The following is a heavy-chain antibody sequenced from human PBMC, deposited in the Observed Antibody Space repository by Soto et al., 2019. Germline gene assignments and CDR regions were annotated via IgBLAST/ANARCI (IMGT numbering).Heavy chain of an antibody. J-gene: IGHJ4*02. V-gene: IGHV4-39*07. CDR3: ARGGGTL. CDR2: INHSGST. Sequence: PSETLSLTCSVSGGSISSFTYYWGWIRQPPGKGLEWIGEINHSGSTNYNPSLKSRVTISVDTSKNQFSLKLSSVTAADTAVYYCARGGGTLWGQGTLVTVSS. D-gene: IGHD3-16*01. CDR1: GGSISSFTYY.